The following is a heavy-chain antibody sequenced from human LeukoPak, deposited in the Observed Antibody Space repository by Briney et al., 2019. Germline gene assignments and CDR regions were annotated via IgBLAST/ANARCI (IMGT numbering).Heavy chain of an antibody. CDR3: ARHLRPIVVVPAAILPDY. Sequence: GESLKISCKGSGYSFTSYWIGWVRQMPGKGLEWMGIIYPGDSDTRYSPSFQGQVTISADKSISTAYLQWSSLKASDTAMYYCARHLRPIVVVPAAILPDYWGQGTLVAVSS. D-gene: IGHD2-2*02. V-gene: IGHV5-51*01. CDR1: GYSFTSYW. CDR2: IYPGDSDT. J-gene: IGHJ4*02.